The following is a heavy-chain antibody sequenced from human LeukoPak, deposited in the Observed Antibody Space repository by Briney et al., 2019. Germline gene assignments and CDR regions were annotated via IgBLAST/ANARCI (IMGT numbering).Heavy chain of an antibody. CDR3: ARGRAGGSGWSYYYYYMDV. J-gene: IGHJ6*03. D-gene: IGHD6-19*01. Sequence: PSETLSLTCTVSGGSISSYYWSWIRQPPGKGLEWLGYIYYSGSTNYNPSLKSRVTISVDTSKNQFSLKLSSVTAADTAVYYCARGRAGGSGWSYYYYYMDVWGKGTTVTVSS. CDR2: IYYSGST. V-gene: IGHV4-59*01. CDR1: GGSISSYY.